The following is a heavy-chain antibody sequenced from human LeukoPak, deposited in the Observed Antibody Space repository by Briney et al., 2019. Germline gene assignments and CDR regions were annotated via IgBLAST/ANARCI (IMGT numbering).Heavy chain of an antibody. J-gene: IGHJ5*01. V-gene: IGHV4-38-2*02. D-gene: IGHD2-8*01. CDR3: ARVLHAPYLIDS. CDR1: DSSITSTYY. Sequence: SETLSLTCTVSDSSITSTYYWAWFRQSPGKGLEWIATVFRLQTVRTFNNPSLEPRVTMSLDPSQNQFSLNLTSVTAADTALYFCARVLHAPYLIDSWGQGTLVTASS. CDR2: VFRLQTVRT.